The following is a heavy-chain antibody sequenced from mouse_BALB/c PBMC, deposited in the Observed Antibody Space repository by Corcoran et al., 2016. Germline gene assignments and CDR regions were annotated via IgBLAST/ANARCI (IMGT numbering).Heavy chain of an antibody. CDR2: ILPGSGST. J-gene: IGHJ3*01. D-gene: IGHD1-1*01. CDR1: GYTFSSYW. Sequence: QVQLQQSGAELMKPGASVKISCKATGYTFSSYWIEWVKQRPGHGLEWIGEILPGSGSTNYNEKFKGTATFTADTSSNTAYMQLSSLTSEDSAVYDCARHYYGSSLFSYWCQGTLVTVSA. CDR3: ARHYYGSSLFSY. V-gene: IGHV1-9*01.